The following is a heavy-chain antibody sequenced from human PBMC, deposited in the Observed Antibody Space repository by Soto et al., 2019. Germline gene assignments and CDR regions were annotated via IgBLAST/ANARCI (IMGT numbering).Heavy chain of an antibody. J-gene: IGHJ4*02. CDR3: ARQGGSSTSLYYFDY. D-gene: IGHD2-2*01. CDR1: GDSMTGAN. Sequence: SETLSLTCSVSGDSMTGANWGWFRQSPEKGLEWIGYIDYSGSTNYNPSLKSRVTITVDTSNNQFSLKLSSVTAADTAVYYCARQGGSSTSLYYFDYWGQGTLVTVSS. CDR2: IDYSGST. V-gene: IGHV4-59*08.